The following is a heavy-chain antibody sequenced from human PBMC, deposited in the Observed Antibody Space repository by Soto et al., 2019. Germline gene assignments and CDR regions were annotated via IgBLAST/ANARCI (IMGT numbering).Heavy chain of an antibody. CDR1: GFTFSTYA. J-gene: IGHJ4*02. V-gene: IGHV3-23*01. D-gene: IGHD2-15*01. CDR2: ISGSGSSV. Sequence: EVQLLESGGGLVQPGGSLRLSCAASGFTFSTYAMSWVRQAPGKGLEWISAISGSGSSVYYADSVKGRYTISRDNSRNTLYLQMDSLRAEDTAVYYCVRGRGYFDYWGQGTLVTVSS. CDR3: VRGRGYFDY.